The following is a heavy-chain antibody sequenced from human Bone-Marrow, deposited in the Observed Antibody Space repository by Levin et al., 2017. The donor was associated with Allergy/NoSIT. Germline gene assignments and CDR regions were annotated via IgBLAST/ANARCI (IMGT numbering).Heavy chain of an antibody. CDR3: VRDIFGSGTFYFDC. Sequence: LSLTCAASGFMFNSYGMHWVRQAPGKGLEWVARILYDGSNRYYADSVKGRFTISRDDSKNTLYLQMNSLRAEDTAVYYCVRDIFGSGTFYFDCWGQGTLVTVSS. J-gene: IGHJ4*02. V-gene: IGHV3-33*01. CDR2: ILYDGSNR. D-gene: IGHD3-3*02. CDR1: GFMFNSYG.